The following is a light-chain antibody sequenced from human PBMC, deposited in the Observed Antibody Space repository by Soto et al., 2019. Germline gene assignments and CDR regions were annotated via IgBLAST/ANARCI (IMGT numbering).Light chain of an antibody. V-gene: IGKV3-20*01. CDR3: QKYGSSPRT. CDR1: QSVSSSY. J-gene: IGKJ1*01. CDR2: GES. Sequence: EIVLTQSAGTLSLSPGEIATLSCRASQSVSSSYLAWYQQKPGQAPRIVIYGESSRATGIPDRLSGSGSGTDLNLTISRLEPEDFAVYYCQKYGSSPRTCGQGTKVDIK.